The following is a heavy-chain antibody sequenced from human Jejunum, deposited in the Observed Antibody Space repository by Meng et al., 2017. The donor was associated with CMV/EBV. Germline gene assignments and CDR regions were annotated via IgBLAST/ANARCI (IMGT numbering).Heavy chain of an antibody. CDR1: GFTVDDYA. D-gene: IGHD3-3*01. CDR3: AKPLSPYDFWSGTDY. J-gene: IGHJ4*02. CDR2: ISWNSGNI. Sequence: GFTVDDYAMHWVRQAPGKGLEWVSGISWNSGNIDYADSVKGRFTISRDNAKNSLYLQMNSLKPEDTALYYCAKPLSPYDFWSGTDYWGQGTLVTVSS. V-gene: IGHV3-9*01.